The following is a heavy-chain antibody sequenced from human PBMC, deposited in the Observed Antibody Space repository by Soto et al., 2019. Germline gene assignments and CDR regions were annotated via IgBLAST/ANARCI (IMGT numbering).Heavy chain of an antibody. CDR3: ASSYYYDSSGYFRYFDY. CDR2: IYYSGST. V-gene: IGHV4-39*07. J-gene: IGHJ4*02. CDR1: GGSISSSSYY. Sequence: SETLSLTCTVSGGSISSSSYYWGWIRQPPGKGLEWIGSIYYSGSTYYNPSLKSRVTISVDTSKNQFSLKLSSVTAADTAVYYCASSYYYDSSGYFRYFDYWGQGTLVTISS. D-gene: IGHD3-22*01.